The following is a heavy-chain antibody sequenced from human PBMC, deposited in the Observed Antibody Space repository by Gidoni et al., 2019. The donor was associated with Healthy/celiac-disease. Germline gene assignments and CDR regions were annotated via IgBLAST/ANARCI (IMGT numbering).Heavy chain of an antibody. V-gene: IGHV4-59*01. CDR1: GGSISSYY. J-gene: IGHJ3*02. CDR3: ATWGHGSGQLYAFDI. CDR2: IYYSGST. D-gene: IGHD3-10*01. Sequence: QVQLQESGPGLVKPSETLSLTCTVSGGSISSYYWSWIRQPPGKGLEWIGYIYYSGSTNYNPSLKSRVTISVDTSKNQFSLKLSSVTAADTAVYYCATWGHGSGQLYAFDIWGQGTMVTVSS.